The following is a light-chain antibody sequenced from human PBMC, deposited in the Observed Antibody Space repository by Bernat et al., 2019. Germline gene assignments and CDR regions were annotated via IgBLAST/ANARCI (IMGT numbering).Light chain of an antibody. CDR2: DVT. CDR1: SSDVGAYNY. J-gene: IGLJ1*01. Sequence: QSALTQPASVSGSPGQSITISCTGTSSDVGAYNYVSWFQQHPDKAPKLMLYDVTNRPSGVSYRFSGSKSGNTASLTISGLQAEDEADYYCVSYTTSSTFVFGIGTKVTVL. CDR3: VSYTTSSTFV. V-gene: IGLV2-14*03.